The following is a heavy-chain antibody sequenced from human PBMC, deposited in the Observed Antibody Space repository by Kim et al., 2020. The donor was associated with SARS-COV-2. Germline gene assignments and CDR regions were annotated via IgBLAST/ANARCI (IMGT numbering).Heavy chain of an antibody. CDR3: AKGGHGWFGELLYNTLLYVDV. D-gene: IGHD3-10*01. Sequence: GGSLRLSCAASGFTFGDYAMHWVRQAPGKGLEWVSGISWNSGSIGYADSVKGRFTISRDNAKNSLYLQMNSLRAEDTALYYCAKGGHGWFGELLYNTLLYVDVWGKGTTVTVSS. CDR2: ISWNSGSI. J-gene: IGHJ6*04. V-gene: IGHV3-9*01. CDR1: GFTFGDYA.